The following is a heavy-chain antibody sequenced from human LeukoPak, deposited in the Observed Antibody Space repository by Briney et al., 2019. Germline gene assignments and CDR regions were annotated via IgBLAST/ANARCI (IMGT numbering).Heavy chain of an antibody. CDR1: GGTFGSYG. Sequence: SVKVSCKISGGTFGSYGISWVRQAPGQGLEWMGRTIPIRGMTNYAQKFQGRVTITADTSTSTAYMELSSLTSEDTAVYFCARGPYDGTFYSDSWGQGTLVIVSS. D-gene: IGHD3-16*01. CDR2: TIPIRGMT. J-gene: IGHJ4*02. CDR3: ARGPYDGTFYSDS. V-gene: IGHV1-69*04.